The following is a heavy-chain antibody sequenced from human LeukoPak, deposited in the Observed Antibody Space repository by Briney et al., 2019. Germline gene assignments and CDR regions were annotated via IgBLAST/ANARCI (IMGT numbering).Heavy chain of an antibody. Sequence: GASVKVSCKASGYTFTGYYTHWVRQAPGQGLEWMGWINPNSGGTNYAQKFQGRVTMTRDTSISTAYMELSRLRSDDTAVYYCARAGYCSSTSCYPDYWGQGTLVTVSS. CDR3: ARAGYCSSTSCYPDY. D-gene: IGHD2-2*01. CDR1: GYTFTGYY. CDR2: INPNSGGT. V-gene: IGHV1-2*02. J-gene: IGHJ4*02.